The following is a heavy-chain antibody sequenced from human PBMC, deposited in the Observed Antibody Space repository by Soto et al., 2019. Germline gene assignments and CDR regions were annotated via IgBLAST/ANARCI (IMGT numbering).Heavy chain of an antibody. J-gene: IGHJ3*02. CDR1: GFTFSSYS. CDR2: ISSSSSTI. V-gene: IGHV3-48*01. CDR3: ARDDKRFDFCSGRNAFDI. D-gene: IGHD3-3*01. Sequence: GSLRLSCAASGFTFSSYSMNWVRQAPGKGLEWVSYISSSSSTIYYADSVKGRFTISRDNAKNSLYLQMNSLRAEDTAVYYCARDDKRFDFCSGRNAFDIWGQGTMDTVSS.